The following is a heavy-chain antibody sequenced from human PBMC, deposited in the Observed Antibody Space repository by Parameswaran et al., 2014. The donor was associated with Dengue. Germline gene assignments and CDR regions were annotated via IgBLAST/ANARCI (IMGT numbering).Heavy chain of an antibody. Sequence: VRQAPGKGGWSGLGVVSYGGTSNYNPSLNSRVTISADTSKNQFSLKVRSVTAADTAVYYCLEYASIQWGQGTRVTVSS. D-gene: IGHD1-1*01. V-gene: IGHV4-39*01. CDR3: LEYASIQ. CDR2: VSYGGTS. J-gene: IGHJ4*02.